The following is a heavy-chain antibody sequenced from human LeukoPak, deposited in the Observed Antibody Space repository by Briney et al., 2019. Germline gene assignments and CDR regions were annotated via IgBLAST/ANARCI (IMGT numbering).Heavy chain of an antibody. Sequence: GGSLRLSCAASGFTFSDYSMNWVRQAPGKGLEWVSSIRSSSNFVYYADSLKGRFTISRDNAKNSLHLQMNSLRAEDTAVYYCARDSGSGNYYGMDVWGQGTTVIVSS. J-gene: IGHJ6*02. V-gene: IGHV3-21*01. CDR3: ARDSGSGNYYGMDV. CDR1: GFTFSDYS. CDR2: IRSSSNFV. D-gene: IGHD1-26*01.